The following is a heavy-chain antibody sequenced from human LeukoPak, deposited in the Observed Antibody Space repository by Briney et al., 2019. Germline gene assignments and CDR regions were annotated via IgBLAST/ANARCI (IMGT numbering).Heavy chain of an antibody. J-gene: IGHJ4*02. CDR3: ARVDSVWGSYRYAYDY. CDR1: GGSISSYY. CDR2: IYYSGST. V-gene: IGHV4-59*01. D-gene: IGHD3-16*02. Sequence: SETLSLTCTVSGGSISSYYWSWIRQPPGKGLEWIGYIYYSGSTNYNPSLKSRVTILVDTSKNQFSLKLSSVTAADTAVYYCARVDSVWGSYRYAYDYWGQGTLVTVSS.